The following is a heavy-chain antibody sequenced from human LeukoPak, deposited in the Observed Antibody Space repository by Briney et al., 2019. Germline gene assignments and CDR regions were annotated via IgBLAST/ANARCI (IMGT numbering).Heavy chain of an antibody. CDR3: ATLWRLGASTGEAFDI. CDR2: IYYSGST. V-gene: IGHV4-59*01. CDR1: GGSISSYY. J-gene: IGHJ3*02. Sequence: SETLTLTCTVSGGSISSYYWSWIRQPPGKGLEWIGYIYYSGSTNYNPSVKSRVTMSVDTSKNQFSLKLNSVTAADTAVYYCATLWRLGASTGEAFDIWGQGTMVTVSS. D-gene: IGHD1-26*01.